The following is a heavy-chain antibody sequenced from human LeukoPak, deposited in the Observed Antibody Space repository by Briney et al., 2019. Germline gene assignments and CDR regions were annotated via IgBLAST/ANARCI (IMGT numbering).Heavy chain of an antibody. J-gene: IGHJ4*02. Sequence: SETLSLTCTVSGGSISSYYWSWIRQPPGKGLEWIGYIYYSGSTNYNPSLKSRVTISVDTSKNQFSLKLSSVTAADTAVYYCARADYDILTGYLNWGQGTLVTVSS. CDR1: GGSISSYY. CDR2: IYYSGST. V-gene: IGHV4-59*12. CDR3: ARADYDILTGYLN. D-gene: IGHD3-9*01.